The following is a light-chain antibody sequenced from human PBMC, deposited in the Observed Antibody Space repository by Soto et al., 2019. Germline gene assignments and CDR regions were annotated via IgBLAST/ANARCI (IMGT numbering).Light chain of an antibody. V-gene: IGKV1-39*01. J-gene: IGKJ4*01. Sequence: DIQMTQSPLSLSASVGDRVTITCRASQSINRDLNWYQQKPGKAPNLLIYAAFTLESGVPSRFSGSGSGTDFTLTISSLQLEDFATYYCQQNYSTPLAFGGGTKVEIK. CDR2: AAF. CDR3: QQNYSTPLA. CDR1: QSINRD.